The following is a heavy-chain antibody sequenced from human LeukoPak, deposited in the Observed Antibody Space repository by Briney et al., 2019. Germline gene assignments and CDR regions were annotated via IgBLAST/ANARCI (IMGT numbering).Heavy chain of an antibody. J-gene: IGHJ4*02. Sequence: GGSLRLSCTASGFTFGDYAMSWFRQAPGKGLEWVGFIRSKAYGGTTEYAASVEGRFTISRDDSKSIACLQMNSLKTEDTAVYYCTRVGEWELKTDYWGQGTLVTVSS. CDR1: GFTFGDYA. CDR2: IRSKAYGGTT. CDR3: TRVGEWELKTDY. D-gene: IGHD1-26*01. V-gene: IGHV3-49*03.